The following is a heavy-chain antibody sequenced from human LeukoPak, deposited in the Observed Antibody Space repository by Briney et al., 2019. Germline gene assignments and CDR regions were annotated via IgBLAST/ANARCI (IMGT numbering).Heavy chain of an antibody. V-gene: IGHV3-73*01. J-gene: IGHJ4*02. D-gene: IGHD2-21*02. CDR1: GFTFSGSV. CDR3: TRLWGDCGGDCNPHDF. Sequence: PGGSLRLSCATSGFTFSGSVMHWVRQASGRGLEWVGRIRSKPNSYATAYAASVKGRFTISRDDSRNTAYLQMNSLRTEDTAVYYCTRLWGDCGGDCNPHDFWGQGTLVTVSS. CDR2: IRSKPNSYAT.